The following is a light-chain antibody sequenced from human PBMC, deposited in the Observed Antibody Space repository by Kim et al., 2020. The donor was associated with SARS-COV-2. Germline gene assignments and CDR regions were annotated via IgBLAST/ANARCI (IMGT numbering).Light chain of an antibody. J-gene: IGKJ4*01. CDR1: QSISTY. Sequence: DIQMTQSPSSLSTSIGDRVTITCRASQSISTYLNWYQQKPRKAPKLLIYAASNLQSGVPPRFSGSGSGTDFTLTVSSLQVEDFATYYCQQSYNPPLTFGGGTKVDIK. V-gene: IGKV1-39*01. CDR2: AAS. CDR3: QQSYNPPLT.